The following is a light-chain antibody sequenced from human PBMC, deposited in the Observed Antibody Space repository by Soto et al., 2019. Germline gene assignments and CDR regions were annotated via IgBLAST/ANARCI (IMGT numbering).Light chain of an antibody. CDR3: QHYNNWPPYT. J-gene: IGKJ2*01. CDR1: QSVAGN. V-gene: IGKV3-15*01. Sequence: EIVMTQSPATLSVSPGETATLSCRASQSVAGNLAWYQQKPGQPPRLLIYGVSTRATGVPARFSGSGSETDFSLTISSLQSEDFAVYYCQHYNNWPPYTFGQGTKLEIK. CDR2: GVS.